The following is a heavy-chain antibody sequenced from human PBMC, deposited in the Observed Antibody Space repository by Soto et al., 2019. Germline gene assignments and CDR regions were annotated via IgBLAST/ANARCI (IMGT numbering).Heavy chain of an antibody. V-gene: IGHV3-21*01. CDR3: SRFEYGDYFFDY. CDR1: GFSFSDYT. D-gene: IGHD4-17*01. Sequence: GGSLRLSCAASGFSFSDYTMNWVRQAPGKGLEWVSAISSSSSDYTFYADSVRGRFTISRDNAKKSLYLQMNSLRAEDTAVYYCSRFEYGDYFFDYWGQGTLVTVSS. J-gene: IGHJ4*02. CDR2: ISSSSSDYT.